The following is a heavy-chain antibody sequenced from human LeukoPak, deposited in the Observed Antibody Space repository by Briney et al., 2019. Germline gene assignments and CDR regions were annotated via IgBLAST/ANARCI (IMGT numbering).Heavy chain of an antibody. J-gene: IGHJ4*02. CDR2: ISSSGSTI. Sequence: GGSLGLSCAASGFTFSDYYMSWIRQAPGKGLEWVSYISSSGSTIYYADSVKGRFTISRDNAKNSLYLQMNSLRAEDTAVYYCARVGDGIAAAGTGPDYWGQGTLVTVSS. V-gene: IGHV3-11*01. D-gene: IGHD6-13*01. CDR3: ARVGDGIAAAGTGPDY. CDR1: GFTFSDYY.